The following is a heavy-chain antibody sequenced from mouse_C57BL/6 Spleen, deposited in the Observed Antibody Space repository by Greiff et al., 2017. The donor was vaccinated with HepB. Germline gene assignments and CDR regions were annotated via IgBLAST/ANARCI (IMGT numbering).Heavy chain of an antibody. D-gene: IGHD1-1*01. Sequence: EVQLVESGGGLVKPGGSLKLSCAASGFTFSSYAMSWVRQTPEKRLEWVATISDGGSYTYYPDNVKGRFTISRDNAKNNLYLQMSHLKSEDTAMYYCARDHDGSSLYGYFDVWGTGTTVTVSS. J-gene: IGHJ1*03. CDR3: ARDHDGSSLYGYFDV. CDR2: ISDGGSYT. CDR1: GFTFSSYA. V-gene: IGHV5-4*01.